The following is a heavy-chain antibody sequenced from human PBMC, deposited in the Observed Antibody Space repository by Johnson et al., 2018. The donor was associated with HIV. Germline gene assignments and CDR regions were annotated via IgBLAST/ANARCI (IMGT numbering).Heavy chain of an antibody. CDR1: GFTFGDYY. J-gene: IGHJ3*02. V-gene: IGHV3-11*01. Sequence: QVQLVESGGGLVKPGGSLRLSCAASGFTFGDYYMTWIRQAPGKGLEWVSYISSSGNTIYYADSVQGRFTIPRDNAKNYLYLQMNTLRADDTAVYYCARAFEVGPSERVVDGFDIWGQGTMVTVSS. CDR2: ISSSGNTI. CDR3: ARAFEVGPSERVVDGFDI. D-gene: IGHD3-3*01.